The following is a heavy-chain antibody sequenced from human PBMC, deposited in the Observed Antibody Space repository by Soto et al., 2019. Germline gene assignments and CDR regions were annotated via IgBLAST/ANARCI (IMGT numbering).Heavy chain of an antibody. V-gene: IGHV4-61*01. CDR1: GGSVSSGSYY. Sequence: SETLSLTCTVSGGSVSSGSYYWSWIRQPPGKGLEWIGYIYYSGSTNYNPSLKSRVTISVDTSKNQFSLKLSSVTAADTAVYYCARGLSSSWLPYYYYYRMDVWGQGTTVTVSS. CDR2: IYYSGST. D-gene: IGHD6-13*01. CDR3: ARGLSSSWLPYYYYYRMDV. J-gene: IGHJ6*02.